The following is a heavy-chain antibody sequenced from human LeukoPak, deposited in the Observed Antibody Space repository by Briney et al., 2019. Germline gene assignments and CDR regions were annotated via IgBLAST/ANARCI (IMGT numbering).Heavy chain of an antibody. J-gene: IGHJ4*02. CDR2: ITSSGNTI. V-gene: IGHV3-48*03. D-gene: IGHD6-19*01. CDR3: ARCSGLVVRT. Sequence: PGGSLRLSCAASGFTFRSYEMNWVRQAPGKGLEWVSYITSSGNTIYYADSVKGRFTISRDNAKNSLYLQMNSLRDEDTAVYYCARCSGLVVRTWGQGTLVTVSS. CDR1: GFTFRSYE.